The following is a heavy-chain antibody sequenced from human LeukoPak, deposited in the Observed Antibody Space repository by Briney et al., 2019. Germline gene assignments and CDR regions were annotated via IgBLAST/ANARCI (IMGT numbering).Heavy chain of an antibody. V-gene: IGHV3-15*01. Sequence: GGSLRLSCAASGFSFKNVWMSWVRQAPGKGLEWVGRIKSKTHGGTTDYAAAVKGRFTISRDDSKSTLCLQTNSLKTEDTALYYCTTWNYDILTGYSIWGQGTLVTVSS. D-gene: IGHD3-9*01. J-gene: IGHJ4*02. CDR2: IKSKTHGGTT. CDR3: TTWNYDILTGYSI. CDR1: GFSFKNVW.